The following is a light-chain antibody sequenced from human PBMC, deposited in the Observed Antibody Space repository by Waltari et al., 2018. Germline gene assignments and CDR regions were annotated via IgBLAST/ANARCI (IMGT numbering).Light chain of an antibody. Sequence: QSALTQPRSVSGSPGQSVTISCTGTSGDVGGYNHVSWYQQYPGKVPKLLIYDVTKRPSGVPDRFSGSKSGNTASLTISGLQAEDEADYYCCSNAGSYTWVFGGGTKLTVL. CDR3: CSNAGSYTWV. CDR1: SGDVGGYNH. V-gene: IGLV2-11*01. J-gene: IGLJ3*02. CDR2: DVT.